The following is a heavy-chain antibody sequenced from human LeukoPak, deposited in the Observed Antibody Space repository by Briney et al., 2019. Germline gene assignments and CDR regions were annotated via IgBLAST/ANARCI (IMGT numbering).Heavy chain of an antibody. Sequence: SETLSLTCTVSSGSISSHYWSWIRQPPGKGLEWIGYIYYSGSTNYNPSLKSRVTISVDTSKNQFTLKLSSVTAADTAVYYCARDAIAVAGTRWFDPWGQGTLVTVSS. CDR2: IYYSGST. V-gene: IGHV4-59*11. D-gene: IGHD6-19*01. J-gene: IGHJ5*02. CDR1: SGSISSHY. CDR3: ARDAIAVAGTRWFDP.